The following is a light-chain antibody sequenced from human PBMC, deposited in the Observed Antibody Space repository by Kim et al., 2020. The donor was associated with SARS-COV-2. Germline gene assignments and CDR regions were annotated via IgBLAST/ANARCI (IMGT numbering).Light chain of an antibody. Sequence: ALGQTVRITCQGDSLRSYYASWYQQKPGQAPVLVIYGKNNRPSGIPDRFSGSSSINTVSLTITGAQAEDEADYYCNSRDSSGNHVVFGGGTKLTVL. V-gene: IGLV3-19*01. J-gene: IGLJ2*01. CDR3: NSRDSSGNHVV. CDR2: GKN. CDR1: SLRSYY.